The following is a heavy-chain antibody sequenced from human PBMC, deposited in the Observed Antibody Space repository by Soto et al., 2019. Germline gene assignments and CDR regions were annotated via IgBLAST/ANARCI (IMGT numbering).Heavy chain of an antibody. J-gene: IGHJ4*02. V-gene: IGHV4-61*05. CDR2: IYYSGST. Sequence: SETLSLTCTVSGGSISSSSYYWGWIRQPPGKGLEWIGYIYYSGSTNYNPSLKSRVTISVDTSKNQFSLKLSSVTAADTAVYYCARVGWEDDSSGSFDYWGQGTLVTVSS. CDR3: ARVGWEDDSSGSFDY. D-gene: IGHD3-22*01. CDR1: GGSISSSSYY.